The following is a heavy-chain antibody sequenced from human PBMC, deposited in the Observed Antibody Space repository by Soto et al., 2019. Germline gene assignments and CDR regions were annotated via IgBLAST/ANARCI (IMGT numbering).Heavy chain of an antibody. Sequence: QVQLVQSGAEVKKPGSSVKVSCKASGGTFSSYTISWVRQAPGQGLEWMGRIIPILGIANYAQKLKGRVTITADKSTSTAYMELSSLRSEDTAVYYCARGKFYDYNPKAARGPYDFDYWGQGTLVTVSS. J-gene: IGHJ4*02. CDR1: GGTFSSYT. CDR2: IIPILGIA. D-gene: IGHD3-16*01. V-gene: IGHV1-69*02. CDR3: ARGKFYDYNPKAARGPYDFDY.